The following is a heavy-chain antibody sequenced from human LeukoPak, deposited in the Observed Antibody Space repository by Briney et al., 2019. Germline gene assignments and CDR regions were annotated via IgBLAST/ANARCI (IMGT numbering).Heavy chain of an antibody. CDR2: INQDGSEK. D-gene: IGHD3-10*01. V-gene: IGHV3-7*04. Sequence: PGGSLRLSCEASGFTFSTSWMSWARQAPGKGPECVANINQDGSEKYYVDSVEGRFTISRDNVKNSLYLQMNSLRADDTAVYYCAKDSSANYWGQGTLVTVSS. CDR3: AKDSSANY. J-gene: IGHJ4*02. CDR1: GFTFSTSW.